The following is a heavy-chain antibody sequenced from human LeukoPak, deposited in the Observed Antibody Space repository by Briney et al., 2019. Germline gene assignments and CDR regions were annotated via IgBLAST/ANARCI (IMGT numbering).Heavy chain of an antibody. Sequence: SGGSLRLSCAASGFTFSSYAMTWVRQAPGKGLEWVSSISSSSSYIYYADSVKGRFTISRDNAKNSLYLQMNSLRAEDTAVYYCARDQSRYCSSTSCYTGDYYYYMDVWGKGTTVTVSS. CDR3: ARDQSRYCSSTSCYTGDYYYYMDV. CDR1: GFTFSSYA. CDR2: ISSSSSYI. D-gene: IGHD2-2*02. V-gene: IGHV3-21*01. J-gene: IGHJ6*03.